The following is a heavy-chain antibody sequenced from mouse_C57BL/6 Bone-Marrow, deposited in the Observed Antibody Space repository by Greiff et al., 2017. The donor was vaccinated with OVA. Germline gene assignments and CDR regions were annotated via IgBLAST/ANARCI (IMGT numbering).Heavy chain of an antibody. D-gene: IGHD2-5*01. CDR1: GFSLTSYG. Sequence: VQRVESGPGLVQPSQSLSITCTVSGFSLTSYGVHWVRQSPGKGLEWLGVIWRGGSTDYNAAFMSRLSITKDNSKSQVFFKMNSLQADDTAIYYCAKNFYSNYSWFAYWGQGTLVTVSA. CDR3: AKNFYSNYSWFAY. CDR2: IWRGGST. V-gene: IGHV2-5*01. J-gene: IGHJ3*01.